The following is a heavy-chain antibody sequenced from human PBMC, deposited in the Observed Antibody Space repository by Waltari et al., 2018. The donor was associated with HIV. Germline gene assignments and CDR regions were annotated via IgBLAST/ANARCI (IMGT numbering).Heavy chain of an antibody. D-gene: IGHD6-19*01. V-gene: IGHV4-39*01. J-gene: IGHJ1*01. CDR2: IFYNGSA. CDR1: GGSIRSSSYF. CDR3: ARSPRGEQWLAY. Sequence: QLQLQESGPGLVQPSETLSLTCPVSGGSIRSSSYFWGWRRQSPGQGLDWIGSIFYNGSANYNPSLKSRATLSVDTSKNQFSLKLNSVTAADTAVYYCARSPRGEQWLAYWGQGTLVTVSS.